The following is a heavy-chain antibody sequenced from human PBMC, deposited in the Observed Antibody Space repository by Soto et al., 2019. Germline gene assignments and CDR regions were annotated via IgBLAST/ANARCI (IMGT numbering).Heavy chain of an antibody. CDR2: INPNSGGT. V-gene: IGHV1-2*02. CDR3: ARVSFSSSELDY. J-gene: IGHJ4*02. Sequence: SVKVSCKASGYTFTGYYMHWVRQAPGQGLEWMGWINPNSGGTNYAQKFQGRVTMTRDTSISTAYMELSRLRSDDTAVYYCARVSFSSSELDYWGQGTMVTVSS. D-gene: IGHD6-6*01. CDR1: GYTFTGYY.